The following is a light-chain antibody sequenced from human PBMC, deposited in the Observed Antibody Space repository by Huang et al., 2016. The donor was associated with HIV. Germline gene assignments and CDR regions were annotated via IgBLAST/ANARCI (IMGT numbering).Light chain of an antibody. V-gene: IGKV3-15*01. CDR1: QSVSSD. CDR2: GAS. J-gene: IGKJ1*01. CDR3: HQYNDWPPT. Sequence: EIVMTQSPATLSVSPGERATLSCRASQSVSSDLAWYQQKPGQAPRLLIYGASTRAAGIPARFSGSGSGTEFTLTFSSLQSEDFAAYYCHQYNDWPPTFGQGTKVEIK.